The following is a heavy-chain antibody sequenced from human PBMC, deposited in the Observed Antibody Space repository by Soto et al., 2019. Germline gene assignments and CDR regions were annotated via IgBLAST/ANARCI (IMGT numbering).Heavy chain of an antibody. J-gene: IGHJ4*02. CDR1: GFTVSSNY. V-gene: IGHV3-53*02. D-gene: IGHD2-2*02. Sequence: EVQLVETGGGLIQPGGSLRLSCAASGFTVSSNYMSWVRQAPGRGLEWVSTIFSGGTTHYADSVKGRFTISRDSSKNTLYLQMNSLRAEDTAIYYCARETAPPSYHYYDCWGQGTLVTVSS. CDR2: IFSGGTT. CDR3: ARETAPPSYHYYDC.